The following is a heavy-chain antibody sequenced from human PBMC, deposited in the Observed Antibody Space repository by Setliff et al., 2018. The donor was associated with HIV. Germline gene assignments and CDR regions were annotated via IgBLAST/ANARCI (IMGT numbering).Heavy chain of an antibody. CDR2: ITPILGTP. CDR1: GGTFSRNA. D-gene: IGHD3-10*01. CDR3: ATAGEMATIGYSYYYMGV. V-gene: IGHV1-69*13. Sequence: SVKVSCKASGGTFSRNAISWVRQAPGQGLEWIGGITPILGTPKYAQKFQGRVTITADESRSTAYLELSSLRSEDTAVYYCATAGEMATIGYSYYYMGVWGKGTTVTVSS. J-gene: IGHJ6*03.